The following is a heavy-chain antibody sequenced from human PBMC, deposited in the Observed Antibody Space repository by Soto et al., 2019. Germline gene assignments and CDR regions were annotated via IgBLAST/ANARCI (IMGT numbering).Heavy chain of an antibody. Sequence: GGSLRLSCAASGFIFTSYGMHWVRQAPGKGLEWMALILHDGSAEYYADSVKGRFTISRDNSKNTLYLQMNSLTAEDTAVYYCARSRDGYSFYFYYGMDGWGQGTTVTVSS. D-gene: IGHD4-4*01. J-gene: IGHJ6*02. CDR1: GFIFTSYG. V-gene: IGHV3-30*03. CDR2: ILHDGSAE. CDR3: ARSRDGYSFYFYYGMDG.